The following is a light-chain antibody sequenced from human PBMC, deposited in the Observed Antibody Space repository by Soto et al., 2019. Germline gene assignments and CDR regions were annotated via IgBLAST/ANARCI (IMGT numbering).Light chain of an antibody. CDR2: EVT. Sequence: QSALTQPASVSGSPGQSITISSTGSSGDVGAYNFVSWYQHHPGKAPKLILYEVTTHPSGVSSRFSGSKSGNTASLTISGLQADDEANYYCSSYTSSNTPYVFGTGTKVTV. J-gene: IGLJ1*01. V-gene: IGLV2-14*01. CDR3: SSYTSSNTPYV. CDR1: SGDVGAYNF.